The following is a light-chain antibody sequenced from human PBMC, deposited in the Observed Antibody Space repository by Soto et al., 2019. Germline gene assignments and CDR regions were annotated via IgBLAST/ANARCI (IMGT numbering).Light chain of an antibody. J-gene: IGKJ5*01. CDR2: AAS. CDR3: QKYNDAMT. V-gene: IGKV1-27*01. Sequence: DIQMTQSPSSLSASVGDRVTITCRASQGIRKDLAWYQQKPGKVPKLLIYAASTLQSGVPSRFSGSGSGTDFTLTISSLQPEDVATYYCQKYNDAMTFGQGTRLDIK. CDR1: QGIRKD.